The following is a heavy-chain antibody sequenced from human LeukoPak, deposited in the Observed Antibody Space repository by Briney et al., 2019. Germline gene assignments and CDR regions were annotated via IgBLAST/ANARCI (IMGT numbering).Heavy chain of an antibody. V-gene: IGHV3-48*03. D-gene: IGHD1-26*01. CDR2: ISSTGNTV. Sequence: GGSLRLSCAASGFTFSSYEMNWVRQAPGQGLEWVAYISSTGNTVHYAGSVKGRFTISRDNAKNSLYLQMNRLRAEDTAVYYCARDVVGSLDYWGQGTLVTVSS. CDR3: ARDVVGSLDY. J-gene: IGHJ4*02. CDR1: GFTFSSYE.